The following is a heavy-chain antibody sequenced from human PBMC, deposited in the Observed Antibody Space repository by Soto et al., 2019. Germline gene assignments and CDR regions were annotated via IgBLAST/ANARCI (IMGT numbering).Heavy chain of an antibody. J-gene: IGHJ6*02. CDR3: ARHVGNYDGMDV. CDR1: GGSFSSSSYY. Sequence: SETLSLTCTVSGGSFSSSSYYWGWIRQPPGKGLEWIGSIYYSVSTYYNPSLKSRVTISVDTSKNQFSLKLSSVTAADTVGYYCARHVGNYDGMDVWGQGTTVT. CDR2: IYYSVST. D-gene: IGHD1-26*01. V-gene: IGHV4-39*01.